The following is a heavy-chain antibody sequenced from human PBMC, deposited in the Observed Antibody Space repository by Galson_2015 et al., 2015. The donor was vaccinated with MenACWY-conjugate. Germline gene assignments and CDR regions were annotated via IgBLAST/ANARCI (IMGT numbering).Heavy chain of an antibody. Sequence: SLRLSCAASGFTFSSYWMHWVRQSPGKGLVWVSRINSDGSSANYADSVKGRFTISRDNAKNTLYLRMNSLRAEDTAVYYCATYCSSPSCYANGAYWGQGTLVTVSS. D-gene: IGHD2-2*01. V-gene: IGHV3-74*01. CDR3: ATYCSSPSCYANGAY. J-gene: IGHJ4*02. CDR2: INSDGSSA. CDR1: GFTFSSYW.